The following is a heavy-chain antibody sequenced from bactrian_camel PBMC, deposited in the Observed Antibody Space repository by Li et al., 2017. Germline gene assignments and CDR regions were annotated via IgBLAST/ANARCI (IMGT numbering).Heavy chain of an antibody. Sequence: VQLVESGGGLVQPGGSLRLSCAASELYVTSTCMGWFRQAPGKEREGVAVIGRDSTTIYADSVKGRFTVIRDNAKNMVYPQMNSLKSSDAALYWCASAEGSWYGIYYHRGQGTQVTVS. CDR1: ELYVTSTC. CDR3: ASAEGSWYGIYYH. CDR2: IGRDSTT. V-gene: IGHV3S53*01. D-gene: IGHD6*01. J-gene: IGHJ4*01.